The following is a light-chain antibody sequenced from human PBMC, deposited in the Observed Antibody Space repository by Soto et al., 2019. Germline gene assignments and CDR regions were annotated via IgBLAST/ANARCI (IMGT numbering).Light chain of an antibody. J-gene: IGKJ5*01. CDR1: QSISSW. CDR2: KAS. V-gene: IGKV1-5*03. Sequence: DIQMTQSPSTLSVSVGDRVTITCRASQSISSWLAWYQQKPGKAPKSLIYKASSLESGVPSRFGGSGSGTEFTLTISSLQPDDFATYYCQQYSIYPITFGQGTRLEIK. CDR3: QQYSIYPIT.